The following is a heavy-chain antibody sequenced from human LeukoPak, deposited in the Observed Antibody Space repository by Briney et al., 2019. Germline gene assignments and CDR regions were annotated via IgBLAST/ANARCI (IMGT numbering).Heavy chain of an antibody. CDR3: ARDFKYYGSGSYFPRINYYYMDV. D-gene: IGHD3-10*01. Sequence: SQTLSLTCTVSGGSISSGSYYWRWIRQPAGKGLEWIGRIYTSGSTNYNPSLKSRVTISVDTSKNQFSLKLSSVTAADTAVYCCARDFKYYGSGSYFPRINYYYMDVWGKGTTVTISS. CDR1: GGSISSGSYY. V-gene: IGHV4-61*02. CDR2: IYTSGST. J-gene: IGHJ6*03.